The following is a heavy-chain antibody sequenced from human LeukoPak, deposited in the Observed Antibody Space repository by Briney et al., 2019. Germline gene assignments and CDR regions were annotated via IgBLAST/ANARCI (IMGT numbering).Heavy chain of an antibody. CDR1: GYNFISYY. V-gene: IGHV1-46*01. J-gene: IGHJ6*02. Sequence: ASMKVSCKASGYNFISYYMHWVRPAPGQGLDWMGIINPSDGSTSYAQKFQDRVTMTRDTSTSTVYMELSSLKSEDTAVYYCAREDVVLVDAVRYYYYGMDVWGQGTTVTVSS. CDR2: INPSDGST. D-gene: IGHD2-8*01. CDR3: AREDVVLVDAVRYYYYGMDV.